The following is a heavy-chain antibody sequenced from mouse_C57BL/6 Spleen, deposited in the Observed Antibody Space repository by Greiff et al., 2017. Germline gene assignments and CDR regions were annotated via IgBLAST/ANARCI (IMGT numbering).Heavy chain of an antibody. J-gene: IGHJ2*01. V-gene: IGHV5-16*01. CDR3: ARVRYYYGSSDYFDY. D-gene: IGHD1-1*01. CDR2: INYDGSST. Sequence: EVKLVESEGGLVQPGSSMKLSCTASGFTFSDYYMAWVRQVPEKGLEWVANINYDGSSTYYLDSLKSRFIISRDNAKNILYLQMSSLKSEDTATYYCARVRYYYGSSDYFDYWGQGTTLTVSS. CDR1: GFTFSDYY.